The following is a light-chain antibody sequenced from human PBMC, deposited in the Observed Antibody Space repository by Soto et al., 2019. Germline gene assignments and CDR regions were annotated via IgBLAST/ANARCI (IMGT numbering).Light chain of an antibody. CDR1: NNDVGNNKY. Sequence: QSALTQPPSASGSPGQSVTIYCTGTNNDVGNNKYVSWYQQHPGKAPKLMIYEVSKRPSGVPDRFSGSKSGNTASLTVSGLQAEDEGDYYCSSYAGSNSVLFGGGTKLTVL. CDR3: SSYAGSNSVL. J-gene: IGLJ2*01. V-gene: IGLV2-8*01. CDR2: EVS.